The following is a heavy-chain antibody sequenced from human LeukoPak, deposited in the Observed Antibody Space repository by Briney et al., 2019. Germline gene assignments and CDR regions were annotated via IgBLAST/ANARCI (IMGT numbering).Heavy chain of an antibody. J-gene: IGHJ4*02. CDR3: ARGLSIEWELLGY. CDR1: GFTFSSYA. D-gene: IGHD1-26*01. CDR2: ISSNGGST. Sequence: PGGSLRLSCAASGFTFSSYAMHWVRQAPGKGLEYVSAISSNGGSTYYANSVKGRFTISRDNSKNTLYLQMGSLRAEDMAVYYCARGLSIEWELLGYWGQGTLVTVSS. V-gene: IGHV3-64*01.